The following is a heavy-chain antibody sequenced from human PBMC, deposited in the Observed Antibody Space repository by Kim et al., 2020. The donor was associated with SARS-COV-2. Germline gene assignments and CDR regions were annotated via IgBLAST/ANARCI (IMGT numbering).Heavy chain of an antibody. Sequence: GGSLRLSCAASGFTFSSYAMSWVRQAPGKGLEWVSAISGSGGSTYYADSVKGRFTISRDNSKNTLYLQMNSLRAEDTAVYYCAKCSGYANRIRLGGCGGPIDYWGQGTLVTVSS. CDR3: AKCSGYANRIRLGGCGGPIDY. CDR2: ISGSGGST. V-gene: IGHV3-23*01. CDR1: GFTFSSYA. D-gene: IGHD3-22*01. J-gene: IGHJ4*02.